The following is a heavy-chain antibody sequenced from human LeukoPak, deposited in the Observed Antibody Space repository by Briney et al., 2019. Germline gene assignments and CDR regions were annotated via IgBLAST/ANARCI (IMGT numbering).Heavy chain of an antibody. Sequence: GESLKISCKGSGYSFTSYWIGWVRQMPGKGLEWMGIIYPGDSDTRYSPSFQGQVTISADKSISTAYLQWSSLKASDTAMYYCARLWWVVAAPGPYGMDVWGQGTTVTVSS. CDR1: GYSFTSYW. J-gene: IGHJ6*02. V-gene: IGHV5-51*01. CDR2: IYPGDSDT. CDR3: ARLWWVVAAPGPYGMDV. D-gene: IGHD2-15*01.